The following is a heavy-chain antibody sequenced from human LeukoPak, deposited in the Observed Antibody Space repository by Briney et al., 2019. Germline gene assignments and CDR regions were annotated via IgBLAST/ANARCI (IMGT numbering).Heavy chain of an antibody. CDR2: IYTSGST. V-gene: IGHV4-4*07. CDR1: GGSISSYY. CDR3: ARVGRQQLRRAFDI. J-gene: IGHJ3*02. D-gene: IGHD6-13*01. Sequence: PSETLSLTCTVSGGSISSYYWSWIRQPAGKGLEWIGRIYTSGSTNYNPSLKSRVTMSVDTSKNQFSLKLSSVTAADTAVYYCARVGRQQLRRAFDIWGQETMVTVSS.